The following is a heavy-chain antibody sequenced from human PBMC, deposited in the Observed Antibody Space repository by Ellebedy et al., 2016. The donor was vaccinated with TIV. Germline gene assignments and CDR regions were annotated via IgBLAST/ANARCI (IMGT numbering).Heavy chain of an antibody. CDR3: AAQNWNFYH. D-gene: IGHD2/OR15-2a*01. J-gene: IGHJ1*01. V-gene: IGHV4-34*01. CDR1: GASLSDNY. Sequence: MPGGSLRLSCAVYGASLSDNYWSRIRQFPGKGLEWIGEVSRRGGTKYNPSLDSRVTISLDTSNNQFSLRLRSVTAADTAVYYCAAQNWNFYHWGQGALVTVSS. CDR2: VSRRGGT.